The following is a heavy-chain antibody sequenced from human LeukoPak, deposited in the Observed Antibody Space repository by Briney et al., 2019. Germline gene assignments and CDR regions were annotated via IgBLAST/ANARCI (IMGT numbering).Heavy chain of an antibody. CDR3: ARFAAMPA. Sequence: ASVKVSCKASGYTFTDYYMHWVRQAPGQGLEWMGWVNPKSGGTNYAQEVQGRVTMTRDTSISTAYMDLSRLRSDDTAVYYCARFAAMPAWGQGTLVTVSS. CDR2: VNPKSGGT. J-gene: IGHJ5*02. CDR1: GYTFTDYY. D-gene: IGHD2-2*01. V-gene: IGHV1-2*02.